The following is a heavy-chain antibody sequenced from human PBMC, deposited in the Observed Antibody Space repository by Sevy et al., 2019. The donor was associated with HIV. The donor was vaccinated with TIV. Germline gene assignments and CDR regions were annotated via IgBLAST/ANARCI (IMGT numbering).Heavy chain of an antibody. CDR1: GFTFSSYS. CDR2: ISSSSSYI. CDR3: ARDPGVRGVIITANY. J-gene: IGHJ4*02. Sequence: GGSLRLSCAASGFTFSSYSMNWVRQAPGKGLEWVSTISSSSSYIYYADSVKGRFTISRDNAKNSLYLQMNSLRAEDKAVYYWARDPGVRGVIITANYWGQVTLVTVSS. V-gene: IGHV3-21*01. D-gene: IGHD3-10*01.